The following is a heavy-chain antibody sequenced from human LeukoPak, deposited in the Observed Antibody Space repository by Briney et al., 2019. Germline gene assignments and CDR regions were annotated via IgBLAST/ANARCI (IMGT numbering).Heavy chain of an antibody. CDR2: IRYDGSNK. CDR3: AKDRCSGGSCYPNFDY. J-gene: IGHJ4*02. D-gene: IGHD2-15*01. V-gene: IGHV3-30*02. CDR1: GFTFSTYA. Sequence: GGSLRVSCAASGFTFSTYAMHWVRQAPGKGLEWVAFIRYDGSNKYYVDSVKGRFTISRDNSKNPLYLQMNSLRAEDTAVYYCAKDRCSGGSCYPNFDYWGQGTLVTVSS.